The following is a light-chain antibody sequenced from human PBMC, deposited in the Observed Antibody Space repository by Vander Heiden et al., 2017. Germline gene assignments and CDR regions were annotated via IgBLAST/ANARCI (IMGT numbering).Light chain of an antibody. Sequence: DIQITQSPSSLSASVGDRVPITCRASQSISSYLNWYQQKPGKAPKLLIYAASSLQSGVPSRFSGSGSGTDFTLTISSLQPEDVATYYCQQSYSTPYTFGQGTKLEIK. CDR3: QQSYSTPYT. J-gene: IGKJ2*01. V-gene: IGKV1-39*01. CDR1: QSISSY. CDR2: AAS.